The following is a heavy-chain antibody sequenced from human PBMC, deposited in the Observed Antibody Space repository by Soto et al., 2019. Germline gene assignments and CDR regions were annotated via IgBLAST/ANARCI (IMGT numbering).Heavy chain of an antibody. V-gene: IGHV3-74*01. Sequence: GGSLRLSCAASGFTFSTYWMHWFRQAPGKGLVWVSRISADESTTHYVDSVKGRFTSSRDNAKNALYLQMNSLRAEDTAVYYCARAAVLRGTYGMAGWGQGTTVTVSS. CDR1: GFTFSTYW. CDR3: ARAAVLRGTYGMAG. CDR2: ISADESTT. D-gene: IGHD3-10*01. J-gene: IGHJ6*02.